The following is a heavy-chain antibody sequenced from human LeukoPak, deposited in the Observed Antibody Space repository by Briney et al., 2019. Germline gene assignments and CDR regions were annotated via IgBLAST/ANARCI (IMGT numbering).Heavy chain of an antibody. CDR1: GGSISSYY. CDR3: ASGNWNYYYFDY. J-gene: IGHJ4*02. D-gene: IGHD1-7*01. Sequence: SETLSLTCTVSGGSISSYYWSWIRHPPGKGLEWIGYIYYSGSTNFNPSLKSRVTISLDTSKNQFSLKLSSVTAADTAVYYCASGNWNYYYFDYWGQGTLVTVSS. V-gene: IGHV4-59*01. CDR2: IYYSGST.